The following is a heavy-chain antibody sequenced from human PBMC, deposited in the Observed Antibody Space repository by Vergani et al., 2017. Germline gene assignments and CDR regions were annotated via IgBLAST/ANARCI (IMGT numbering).Heavy chain of an antibody. V-gene: IGHV2-70*15. D-gene: IGHD3-10*01. CDR2: IDWDGDK. J-gene: IGHJ4*02. Sequence: QVTLRESGPALVEPTQTLILTCTFSGFSLRTRGMSVSWIRQPPGKALEWLARIDWDGDKYYTTSLKTRLTISKDTSKNQVVLTMTNMDPVDTATYFCARTYGSGAVFDYWGQGALVTVSS. CDR1: GFSLRTRGMS. CDR3: ARTYGSGAVFDY.